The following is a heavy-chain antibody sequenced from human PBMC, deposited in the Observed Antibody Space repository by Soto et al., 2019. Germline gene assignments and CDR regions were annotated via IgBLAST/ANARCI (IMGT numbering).Heavy chain of an antibody. V-gene: IGHV3-23*01. D-gene: IGHD1-26*01. CDR3: ARRGSGSYYDY. J-gene: IGHJ4*02. CDR1: GFTFSNYA. Sequence: EVQLLESGGGLVQPGGSLRLSCAASGFTFSNYAMNWVRQAPGKGLEWVSVISGSGDSTYYADSVKGRFNISRDNSKNTLYLQMNSLRAEDTAIYYCARRGSGSYYDYWGQGTLVTVSS. CDR2: ISGSGDST.